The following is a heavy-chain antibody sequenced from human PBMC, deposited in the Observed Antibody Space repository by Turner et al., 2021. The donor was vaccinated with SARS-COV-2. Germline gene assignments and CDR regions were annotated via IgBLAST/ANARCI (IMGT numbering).Heavy chain of an antibody. CDR1: GFTFISYD. CDR2: IGTAGDT. Sequence: EVQLVESGGGLVQPGGSLRLSCAASGFTFISYDMHWVRQATGKGLEWVSAIGTAGDTYYPGSVKGRFTISRENAKNSLYLQMNSLRAGDTAVYYCARAGGMTTVLPGYFDLWGRGTLVTVSS. CDR3: ARAGGMTTVLPGYFDL. V-gene: IGHV3-13*04. J-gene: IGHJ2*01. D-gene: IGHD4-17*01.